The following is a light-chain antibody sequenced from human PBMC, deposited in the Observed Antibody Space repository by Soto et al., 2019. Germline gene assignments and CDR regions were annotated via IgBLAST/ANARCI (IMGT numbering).Light chain of an antibody. CDR3: CSYAGSITHVI. Sequence: QSVLTQPASVSGSPGQSITISCTGTSSDVGSYNLVSWYQQHPVKSPKFMIYEVSKRPSGVSNRFSGSKSGNTASLTISGLQAEDEADYYCCSYAGSITHVIFGGGTQLTVL. J-gene: IGLJ2*01. V-gene: IGLV2-23*02. CDR2: EVS. CDR1: SSDVGSYNL.